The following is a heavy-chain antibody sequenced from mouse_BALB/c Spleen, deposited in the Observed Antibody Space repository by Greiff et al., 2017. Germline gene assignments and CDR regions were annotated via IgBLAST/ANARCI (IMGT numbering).Heavy chain of an antibody. J-gene: IGHJ3*01. D-gene: IGHD2-14*01. Sequence: EVKLVESGPSLVKPSQTLSLTCSVTGDSITSGYWNWIRKFPGNKLEYMGYISYSGSTYYNPSLKSRISITRDTSKNQYYLQLNSVTTEDTATYYCARWDRYDEAWFAYWGQGTLVTVSA. CDR1: GDSITSGY. CDR3: ARWDRYDEAWFAY. V-gene: IGHV3-8*02. CDR2: ISYSGST.